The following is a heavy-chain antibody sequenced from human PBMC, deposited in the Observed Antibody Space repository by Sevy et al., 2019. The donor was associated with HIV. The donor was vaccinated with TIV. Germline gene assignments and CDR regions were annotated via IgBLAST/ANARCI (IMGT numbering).Heavy chain of an antibody. J-gene: IGHJ4*02. Sequence: GESLKISCAASGFTVNSNYMTWVRQAPGKGLEGVSVIHSDDTTYHVDSVKDRFTISRDNFKNTLYLHMSSLRAEDTAVYYCARGKSGYGYALNYWGQGTLVTV. V-gene: IGHV3-66*01. CDR3: ARGKSGYGYALNY. CDR1: GFTVNSNY. D-gene: IGHD5-18*01. CDR2: IHSDDTT.